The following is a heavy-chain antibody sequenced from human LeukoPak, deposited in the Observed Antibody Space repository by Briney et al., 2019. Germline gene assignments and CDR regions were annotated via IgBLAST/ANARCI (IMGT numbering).Heavy chain of an antibody. CDR1: GGSISNYY. J-gene: IGHJ4*02. V-gene: IGHV4-59*01. Sequence: SETLSLTCTVSGGSISNYYWSWIRQPPGKGLEWIGYIYYSGSTNYNPSLKSRVTISVDTSKNQFSLKLTSVTAADTAVYYCARDGQGSSHFDYWGQGTLVTVSS. CDR2: IYYSGST. CDR3: ARDGQGSSHFDY. D-gene: IGHD6-6*01.